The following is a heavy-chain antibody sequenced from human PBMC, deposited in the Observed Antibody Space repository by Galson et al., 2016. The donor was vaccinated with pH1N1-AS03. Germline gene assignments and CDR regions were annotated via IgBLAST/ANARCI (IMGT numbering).Heavy chain of an antibody. V-gene: IGHV1-69*13. CDR1: GGTFSNYA. J-gene: IGHJ5*02. CDR2: IHPIFGTQ. D-gene: IGHD2-15*01. Sequence: SVKVSCKVSGGTFSNYAISWMRQAPGQGLEWMGGIHPIFGTQSYAQKFQGRLTLTADDSTDPAYMELTSLTSEDTAIYYCARDRRSESSWRCFNESEPRGQGTLVIVSS. CDR3: ARDRRSESSWRCFNESEP.